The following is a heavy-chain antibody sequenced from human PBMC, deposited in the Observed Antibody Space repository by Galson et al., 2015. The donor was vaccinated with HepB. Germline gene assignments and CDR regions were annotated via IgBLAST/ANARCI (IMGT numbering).Heavy chain of an antibody. D-gene: IGHD3-3*01. CDR1: GGSISSSSYY. CDR3: ARDGGSVLRFLEWLMPYFDY. CDR2: IYYSGST. V-gene: IGHV4-39*07. J-gene: IGHJ4*02. Sequence: ETLSLTCTVSGGSISSSSYYWGWIRQPPGKGLEWIGSIYYSGSTYYNPSLKSRVTISVDTSRNQFSLKLSSVTAADTAVYYCARDGGSVLRFLEWLMPYFDYWGQGTLVTVSS.